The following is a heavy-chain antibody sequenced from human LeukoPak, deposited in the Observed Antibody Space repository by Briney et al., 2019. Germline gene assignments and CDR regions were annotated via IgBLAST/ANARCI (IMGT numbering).Heavy chain of an antibody. CDR1: GYTFTSYG. CDR3: ARPDTYYDFWSGSEAFDI. D-gene: IGHD3-3*01. J-gene: IGHJ3*02. Sequence: ASVKVSCKASGYTFTSYGISWVRQAPGQGLEWMGWISAYNGNTNYAQKLQGRVTITTDTSTSTAYMELRSLRSDDTAVYYCARPDTYYDFWSGSEAFDIWGQGTMVTVSS. CDR2: ISAYNGNT. V-gene: IGHV1-18*01.